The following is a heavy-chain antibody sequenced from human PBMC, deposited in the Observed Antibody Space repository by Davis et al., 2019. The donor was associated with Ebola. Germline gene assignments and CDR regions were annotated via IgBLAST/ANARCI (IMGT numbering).Heavy chain of an antibody. V-gene: IGHV3-74*01. CDR1: GFIFSSYW. CDR2: INSDGSST. Sequence: GESLKISCAASGFIFSSYWMHWVRQAPGKGLVWVSRINSDGSSTSYADSVKGRFTISRDNAKNTLYLQMNSLRAEDTAVYYCARDPVGYCSGGSCYMLYYGMDVWGQGTTVTVTS. J-gene: IGHJ6*02. CDR3: ARDPVGYCSGGSCYMLYYGMDV. D-gene: IGHD2-15*01.